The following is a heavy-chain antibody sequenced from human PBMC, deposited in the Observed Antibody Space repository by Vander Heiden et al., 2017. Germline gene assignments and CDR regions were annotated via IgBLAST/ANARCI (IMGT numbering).Heavy chain of an antibody. CDR3: AKDQVWVRGKWLDP. CDR2: SSGSGGST. CDR1: GFTSSSYA. J-gene: IGHJ5*02. Sequence: EVQLLESGGGLVQPGGSLRLSCAASGFTSSSYAMNGGRQAPGKGLEWVSGSSGSGGSTYYADSVKGRFTISRDNSKKKLYLQMNSLRAEDTAGYYCAKDQVWVRGKWLDPWGQGTLVTGSS. V-gene: IGHV3-23*01. D-gene: IGHD3-10*01.